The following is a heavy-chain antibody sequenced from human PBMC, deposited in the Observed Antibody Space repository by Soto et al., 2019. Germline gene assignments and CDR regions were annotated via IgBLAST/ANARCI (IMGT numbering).Heavy chain of an antibody. J-gene: IGHJ4*02. CDR3: TTGAYYVLPWFGELSRKHDFDY. D-gene: IGHD3-10*01. V-gene: IGHV3-15*01. CDR1: GFSVTNAC. CDR2: IKSKTDGGTT. Sequence: GGSLTLSCFASGFSVTNACMSWVRQAPGKGLEWVGRIKSKTDGGTTDYAAPVKGRFTISRDDSKNTLYLQMNSLKTEDTAVYYCTTGAYYVLPWFGELSRKHDFDYWGQGTLVTVSS.